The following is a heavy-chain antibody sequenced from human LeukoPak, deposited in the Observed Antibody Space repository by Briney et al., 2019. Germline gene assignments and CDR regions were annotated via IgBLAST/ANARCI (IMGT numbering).Heavy chain of an antibody. D-gene: IGHD3-3*01. J-gene: IGHJ4*02. Sequence: PSQTLSLTCTVSGGSINSDSYDWSWIRQPAGKGLEWIGRIYPSGSTNYNPSLKSRVTISIDTSKNQFSLELSSLTAADTAVYYCARTSRFLESGDYWGQGTLVTVSS. V-gene: IGHV4-61*02. CDR1: GGSINSDSYD. CDR2: IYPSGST. CDR3: ARTSRFLESGDY.